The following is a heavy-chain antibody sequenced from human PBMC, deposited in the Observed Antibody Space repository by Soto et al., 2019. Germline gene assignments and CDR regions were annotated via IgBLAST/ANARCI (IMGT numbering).Heavy chain of an antibody. D-gene: IGHD6-13*01. V-gene: IGHV3-23*01. Sequence: GGSLRLSCAASGFTFSSYAMSWVRQAPGKGLEWVSAISGSGGSTYYADSVKGRFTISRDNSKNTLYLQMNSLRAEDTAVYYCAKDRPPPRLIAAAEDRFDPWGQGTLVTVSS. CDR3: AKDRPPPRLIAAAEDRFDP. CDR2: ISGSGGST. J-gene: IGHJ5*02. CDR1: GFTFSSYA.